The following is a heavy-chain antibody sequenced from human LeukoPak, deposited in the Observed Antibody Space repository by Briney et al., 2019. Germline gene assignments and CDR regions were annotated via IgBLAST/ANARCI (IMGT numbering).Heavy chain of an antibody. J-gene: IGHJ3*02. CDR2: INPNSGDT. D-gene: IGHD2-2*01. CDR1: GYTFTGYF. CDR3: TRGPAHGAFDI. V-gene: IGHV1-2*02. Sequence: ASVKVSCKAYGYTFTGYFIHWVRQAPGQGLEWMGWINPNSGDTNYARKFQGRVTMTRDTSISTAYMDLSSLISDDTAVYYCTRGPAHGAFDIWGQGTMVTVSS.